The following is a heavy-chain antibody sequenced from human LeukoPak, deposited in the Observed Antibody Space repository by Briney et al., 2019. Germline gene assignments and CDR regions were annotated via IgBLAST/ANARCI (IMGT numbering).Heavy chain of an antibody. D-gene: IGHD3-3*01. CDR2: VYYSGST. CDR3: ARDNDFWSGYYSFDF. J-gene: IGHJ4*02. V-gene: IGHV4-59*12. CDR1: GDSFSNYY. Sequence: PSETLSLTCSVSGDSFSNYYWTWIRQPPGKGLEWIGYVYYSGSTNYNPSLKTRLHLSVDTSKNRFSLKLSSVTAADTAVYYCARDNDFWSGYYSFDFWGRGTLVTVSS.